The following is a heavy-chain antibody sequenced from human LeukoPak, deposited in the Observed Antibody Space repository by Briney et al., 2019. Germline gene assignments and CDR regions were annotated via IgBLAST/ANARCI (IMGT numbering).Heavy chain of an antibody. J-gene: IGHJ3*02. CDR2: IYSGGST. CDR1: GFTVSSNY. D-gene: IGHD3-22*01. V-gene: IGHV3-53*01. CDR3: ASSVGYYYGHGAFYI. Sequence: GGSLRLSCAASGFTVSSNYMSWVRQAPGKGLEWVSVIYSGGSTYYADSVKGRFTISRDNSKNTLYLQMNSLRAEDTAVYYCASSVGYYYGHGAFYIWGQGAMGTVSS.